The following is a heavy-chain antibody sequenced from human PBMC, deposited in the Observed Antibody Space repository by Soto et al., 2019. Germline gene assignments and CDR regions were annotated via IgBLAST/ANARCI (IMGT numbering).Heavy chain of an antibody. Sequence: PGGSLRLSCAASGFTFSSYAMSWVRQAPGKGLERVSSISSSSSYIYYADSLKGRFTISRDNAKNSLYLQMNSLRAEDTAVYYCARDWADIVVVPAAAPGGFDPWGRGTLVTVSS. V-gene: IGHV3-21*01. CDR2: ISSSSSYI. CDR1: GFTFSSYA. D-gene: IGHD2-2*01. CDR3: ARDWADIVVVPAAAPGGFDP. J-gene: IGHJ5*02.